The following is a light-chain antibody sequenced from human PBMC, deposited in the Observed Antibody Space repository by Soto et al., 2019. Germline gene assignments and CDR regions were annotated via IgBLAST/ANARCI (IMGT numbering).Light chain of an antibody. J-gene: IGKJ1*01. CDR3: LQHNAYPWA. CDR2: AAS. CDR1: QDIRTD. Sequence: DIQMTQSPSSLAASIGDRVTITCRASQDIRTDLVWYQQKPGKAPNRLIYAASTLQSGVPSRFSGSGSGTQFTLSICSPQPEDFATYYCLQHNAYPWAFGPGTEVEV. V-gene: IGKV1-17*01.